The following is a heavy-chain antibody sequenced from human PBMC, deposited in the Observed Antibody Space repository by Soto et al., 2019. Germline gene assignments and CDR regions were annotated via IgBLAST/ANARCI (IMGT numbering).Heavy chain of an antibody. J-gene: IGHJ2*01. D-gene: IGHD6-6*01. Sequence: QVQLVQSGAEVKKPGASVKVSCKASGYTFSDYYMHWVRQAPGQGLEWMGFINSKSGATNYAQKFQGRVTTSRDTSISTAYIELSNLRSDDTAIYYCARDPVPSIWHFDVWGRGTLVTVSS. CDR2: INSKSGAT. V-gene: IGHV1-2*02. CDR1: GYTFSDYY. CDR3: ARDPVPSIWHFDV.